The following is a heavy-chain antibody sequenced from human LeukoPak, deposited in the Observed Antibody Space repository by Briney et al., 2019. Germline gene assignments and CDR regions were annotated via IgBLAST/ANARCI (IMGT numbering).Heavy chain of an antibody. V-gene: IGHV4-61*02. J-gene: IGHJ4*02. Sequence: SETLSRTCTVSGGSISSGSYYWSWIRQPAGKGLEWIGRIYTSGSTNYNPSLKSRVTISVDTSKNQFSLKLSSVTAADTAVYYCARGVAIFGVVPYADYWGQGTLVTVSS. CDR2: IYTSGST. CDR1: GGSISSGSYY. CDR3: ARGVAIFGVVPYADY. D-gene: IGHD3-3*01.